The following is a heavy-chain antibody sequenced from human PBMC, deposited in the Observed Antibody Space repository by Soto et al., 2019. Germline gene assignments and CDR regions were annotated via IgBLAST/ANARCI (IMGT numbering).Heavy chain of an antibody. V-gene: IGHV3-30*18. D-gene: IGHD2-15*01. CDR3: AKDRPPSGRGGMDV. CDR1: GFTFRNFG. CDR2: LSYDGSKK. Sequence: QVQLVESGGGVVQPGRSLRLSCAASGFTFRNFGMHWVRQAPGKGLEWVAVLSYDGSKKFYADSVKGRFTISRDNSKNTLYLQMNSLRVEDTAVYYCAKDRPPSGRGGMDVWGQGTTVTVS. J-gene: IGHJ6*02.